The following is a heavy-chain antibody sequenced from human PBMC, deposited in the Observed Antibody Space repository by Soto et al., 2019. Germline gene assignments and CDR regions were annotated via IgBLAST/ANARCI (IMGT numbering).Heavy chain of an antibody. V-gene: IGHV3-49*04. D-gene: IGHD3-3*01. Sequence: SLRLSCTASGFTFGDYAMSWVRQAPGKXLEWVGFIRSKAYGGTTEYAASVKGRFTISRDDSKSIAYLQMNSLKTEDTAVYYCTRVARFATHDYYYYGMDVWCQGTTVTVSS. CDR3: TRVARFATHDYYYYGMDV. CDR2: IRSKAYGGTT. J-gene: IGHJ6*02. CDR1: GFTFGDYA.